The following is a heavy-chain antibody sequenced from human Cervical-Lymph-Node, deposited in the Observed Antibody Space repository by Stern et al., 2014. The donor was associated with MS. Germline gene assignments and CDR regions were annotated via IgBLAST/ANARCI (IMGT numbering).Heavy chain of an antibody. D-gene: IGHD3-22*01. V-gene: IGHV4-31*03. CDR3: ARNGYYYDSSGYYHDAFDI. CDR2: IYYSGST. Sequence: VQLEESGPGLVKPSQTLSLTCTVSGGSISSGGYYWSWIRQHPGKGLEWIGYIYYSGSTYYNPSLKSRVTISVDTSKNQFSLKLSSVTAADTAVYYCARNGYYYDSSGYYHDAFDIWGQGTMVTVSS. CDR1: GGSISSGGYY. J-gene: IGHJ3*02.